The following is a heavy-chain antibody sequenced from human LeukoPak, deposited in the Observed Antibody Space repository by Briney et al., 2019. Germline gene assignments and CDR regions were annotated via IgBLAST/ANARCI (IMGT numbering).Heavy chain of an antibody. CDR1: GYSISSGYY. CDR3: ARPSSSGWYYFDY. CDR2: IYHSGST. Sequence: PSETLSLTCTVSGYSISSGYYWGWIRQPPGNGLEWIGSIYHSGSTYYNPSLKSRVTISVDTSKNQFSLKLSSVTAADTAVYYCARPSSSGWYYFDYWGQGTLVTVSS. J-gene: IGHJ4*02. V-gene: IGHV4-38-2*02. D-gene: IGHD6-19*01.